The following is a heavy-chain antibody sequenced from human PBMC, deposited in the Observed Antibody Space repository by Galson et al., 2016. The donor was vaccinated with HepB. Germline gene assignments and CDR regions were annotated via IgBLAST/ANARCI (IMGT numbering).Heavy chain of an antibody. D-gene: IGHD2-8*02. Sequence: TLSLTCTVSGGSISSGYYYWSWTRQLPGKGLEWIGYISYSGSTDYNPSLQSRVTISADTSKNQFSLMLSSVTAADSAVYFCARDHCTGGVCYSSPWYYGMDVWGQGTTVTVSS. CDR3: ARDHCTGGVCYSSPWYYGMDV. V-gene: IGHV4-31*03. CDR1: GGSISSGYYY. CDR2: ISYSGST. J-gene: IGHJ6*02.